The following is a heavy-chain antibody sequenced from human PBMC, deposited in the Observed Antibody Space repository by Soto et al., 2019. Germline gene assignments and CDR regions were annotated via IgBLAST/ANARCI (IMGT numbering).Heavy chain of an antibody. CDR2: ISGSGGST. J-gene: IGHJ4*02. CDR3: ARFYTAFYDCWSGSLNSFDF. D-gene: IGHD3-3*01. V-gene: IGHV3-23*01. CDR1: GYSFKSYA. Sequence: PGGSLRICCAASGYSFKSYAMSWVRQAPGKGREWVSAISGSGGSTYYADSVKGRFTISRDNSKNTLYLQMNSLRAEDTAVYYCARFYTAFYDCWSGSLNSFDFWGQGPLVTVSS.